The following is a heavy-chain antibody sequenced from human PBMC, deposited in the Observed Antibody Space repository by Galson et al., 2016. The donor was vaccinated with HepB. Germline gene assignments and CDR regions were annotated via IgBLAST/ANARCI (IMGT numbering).Heavy chain of an antibody. CDR2: LYWDDQE. V-gene: IGHV2-5*02. CDR3: AHSSGWVSDY. CDR1: GFSLSTAATG. D-gene: IGHD1-26*01. J-gene: IGHJ4*02. Sequence: PALVKPTQTLTLTCTFSGFSLSTAATGVGWFRQPPGEALEWLALLYWDDQEWPSPSLNNRLTLTKDTSKNQVVLRVTDMDPVDTGTYYCAHSSGWVSDYWGQGTLVTVSS.